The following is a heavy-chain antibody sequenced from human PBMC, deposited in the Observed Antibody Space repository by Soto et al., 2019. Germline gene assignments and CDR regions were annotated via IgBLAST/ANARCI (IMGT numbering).Heavy chain of an antibody. CDR3: TRGGSLWFGAQDS. CDR1: GGSFSSYF. J-gene: IGHJ4*02. V-gene: IGHV4-59*01. Sequence: QVHLQESGPGLVKPSETLSLTCTVSGGSFSSYFWSWIRQPPGKGLEWMGFVYYTGNTNYDPSLKSRVSISIDTSKNQFSLRLTSVTAADTAMYYGTRGGSLWFGAQDSWGQGTLVTVSS. CDR2: VYYTGNT. D-gene: IGHD3-10*01.